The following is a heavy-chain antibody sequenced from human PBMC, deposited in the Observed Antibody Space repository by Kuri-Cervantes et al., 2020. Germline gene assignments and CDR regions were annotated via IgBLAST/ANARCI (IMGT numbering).Heavy chain of an antibody. CDR3: ARDAVDAFDI. Sequence: GESLKISCAASGFIFREYYMSWIRQAPGKGLEWLSYISSSGSTVYYADSVKGRFTISRDNAKNTLYLQMNSLRAEDTAVYYCARDAVDAFDIWGQGTTVTVSS. V-gene: IGHV3-11*04. CDR1: GFIFREYY. D-gene: IGHD4-17*01. J-gene: IGHJ3*02. CDR2: ISSSGSTV.